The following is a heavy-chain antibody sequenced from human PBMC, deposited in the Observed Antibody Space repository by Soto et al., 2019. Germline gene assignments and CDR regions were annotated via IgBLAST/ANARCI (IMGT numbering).Heavy chain of an antibody. D-gene: IGHD6-13*01. CDR3: ARGSGYSSSWYRKSSLGPFDY. CDR2: IWYDGSNK. CDR1: GFTFSSYG. Sequence: GGSLRLSCAASGFTFSSYGMHWVRQAPGKGLEWVAVIWYDGSNKYYADSVKGRFTISRDNSKNTLYLRMNSLRAEDTAVYYCARGSGYSSSWYRKSSLGPFDYWGQGTLVTVSS. J-gene: IGHJ4*02. V-gene: IGHV3-33*01.